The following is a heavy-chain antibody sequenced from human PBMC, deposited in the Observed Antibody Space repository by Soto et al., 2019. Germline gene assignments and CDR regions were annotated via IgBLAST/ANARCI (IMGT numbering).Heavy chain of an antibody. CDR1: GYTFTGYY. CDR2: INPNSGGT. D-gene: IGHD2-15*01. CDR3: ARGGGCSGGSCYGDY. J-gene: IGHJ4*02. Sequence: QVQLVQSGAEVKKPGASVKVSCKASGYTFTGYYMHWVRQAPGQGLEWMGWINPNSGGTNYAKKFQGWVSMTRDTSISTAYMELSRLRSDDTVVYYCARGGGCSGGSCYGDYWGQGTLVTVSS. V-gene: IGHV1-2*04.